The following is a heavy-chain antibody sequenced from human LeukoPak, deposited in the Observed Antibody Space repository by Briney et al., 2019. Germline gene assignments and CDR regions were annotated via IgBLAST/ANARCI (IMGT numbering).Heavy chain of an antibody. D-gene: IGHD1-1*01. J-gene: IGHJ4*02. CDR2: ISYDGSNK. V-gene: IGHV3-30*18. Sequence: PGGSLRLSCAASGFTFSGYGMHWVRQAPGKGLEWVAVISYDGSNKYYADSVKGRFTISRDNSKNTLYLQTNSLRAEDTAVYYCAKDRIWHERGYFDYWGQGTLVTVSS. CDR1: GFTFSGYG. CDR3: AKDRIWHERGYFDY.